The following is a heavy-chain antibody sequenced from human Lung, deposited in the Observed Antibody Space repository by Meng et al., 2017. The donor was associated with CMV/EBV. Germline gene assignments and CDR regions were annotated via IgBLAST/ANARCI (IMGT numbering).Heavy chain of an antibody. CDR1: GGSFSGYY. CDR3: ARERGAGSTQRGWFDP. V-gene: IGHV4-34*01. J-gene: IGHJ5*02. D-gene: IGHD3-10*01. Sequence: QVQLQQWGAGLLQPSETLSLTCAGYGGSFSGYYWSWIRQPPGKGLEWIGEINHSGSTNYNPSLKSRVTISVDTSKNQFSLKLSSVTAADTAVYYCARERGAGSTQRGWFDPWGQGTMVTVSS. CDR2: INHSGST.